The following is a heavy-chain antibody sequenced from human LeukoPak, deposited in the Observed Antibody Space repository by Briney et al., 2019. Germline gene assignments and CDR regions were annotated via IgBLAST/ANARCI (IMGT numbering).Heavy chain of an antibody. J-gene: IGHJ4*02. Sequence: SETLSLTCTVSGGSISSGSYYWSWIRQPAGKGLEWIGRIYTSGSTNYNPSLKSRVTISVDTSKNQFSLKLSSVTAADTAVYYCARETITMVRGVLRLFDYWGQGTLVTVSS. V-gene: IGHV4-61*02. CDR1: GGSISSGSYY. CDR2: IYTSGST. D-gene: IGHD3-10*01. CDR3: ARETITMVRGVLRLFDY.